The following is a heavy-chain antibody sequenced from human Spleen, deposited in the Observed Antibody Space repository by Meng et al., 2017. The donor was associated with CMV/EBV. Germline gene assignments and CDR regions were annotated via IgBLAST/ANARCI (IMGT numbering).Heavy chain of an antibody. V-gene: IGHV1-18*01. D-gene: IGHD3-3*01. CDR1: GYTYGTYI. J-gene: IGHJ3*02. CDR2: ISVYNDNR. CDR3: ASALFWSGYYDAFDI. Sequence: ASVKVSCKASGYTYGTYIISWVRQAPGQGLEWMGWISVYNDNRVYAQTFQGRVTMTTDTSPRTVYMELTSLRSDDTAVYYCASALFWSGYYDAFDIWGQGTMVTVS.